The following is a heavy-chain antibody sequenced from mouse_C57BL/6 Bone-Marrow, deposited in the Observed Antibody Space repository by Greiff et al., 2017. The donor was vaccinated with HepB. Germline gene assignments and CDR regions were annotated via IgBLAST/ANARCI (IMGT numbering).Heavy chain of an antibody. D-gene: IGHD2-4*01. V-gene: IGHV5-4*01. CDR3: ARDGMITTLFDY. CDR2: ISDGGSYT. J-gene: IGHJ2*01. Sequence: DVMLVESGGGLVKPGGSLKLSCAASGFTFSSYAMSWVRQTPEKRLEWVATISDGGSYTYYPDNVKGRFTISRDNAKNNLYLQMSHLKSEDTAMYYCARDGMITTLFDYWGQGTTLTVSS. CDR1: GFTFSSYA.